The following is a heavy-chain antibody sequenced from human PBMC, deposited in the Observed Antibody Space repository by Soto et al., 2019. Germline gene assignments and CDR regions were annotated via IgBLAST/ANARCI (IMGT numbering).Heavy chain of an antibody. V-gene: IGHV3-23*01. J-gene: IGHJ4*02. CDR2: ISGSGGST. D-gene: IGHD6-19*01. CDR3: ASGRQWLVHRDY. CDR1: GFTFSSYA. Sequence: GGSLRLSCAASGFTFSSYAMSWVRQAPGKGLEWVSAISGSGGSTYYADSMKGRFTISRDNSKNTLYLQMNSLRAEDTAVYYCASGRQWLVHRDYWGQGTLVTVSS.